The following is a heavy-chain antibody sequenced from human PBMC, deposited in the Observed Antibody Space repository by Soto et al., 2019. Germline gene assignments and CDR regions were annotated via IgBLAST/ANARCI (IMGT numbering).Heavy chain of an antibody. CDR3: ARDPNGITDFDY. CDR1: GFPISSFA. CDR2: ISDSGSTT. Sequence: TGGSLRLSCAVSGFPISSFAMNWVRQAPGRGLEWVSFISDSGSTTYYADSVKGRFTISRDSAKNSLYLQMNSLRDEDTAVYFCARDPNGITDFDYWGQGTQVTVSS. D-gene: IGHD2-8*01. J-gene: IGHJ4*02. V-gene: IGHV3-48*02.